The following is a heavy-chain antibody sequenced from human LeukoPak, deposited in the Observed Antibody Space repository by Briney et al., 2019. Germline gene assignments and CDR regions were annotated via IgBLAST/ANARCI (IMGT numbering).Heavy chain of an antibody. Sequence: SGGSLRLSCAASGFTFDDYAMSWVRQAPGKGLEWVSGINWNGGSTGYADSVKGRFTISRDNSKNTLYLQMNSLRAEDTAVYYCARDTRRGAAGGDAFDIWGQGTMVTVSS. V-gene: IGHV3-20*04. J-gene: IGHJ3*02. CDR2: INWNGGST. D-gene: IGHD1-26*01. CDR1: GFTFDDYA. CDR3: ARDTRRGAAGGDAFDI.